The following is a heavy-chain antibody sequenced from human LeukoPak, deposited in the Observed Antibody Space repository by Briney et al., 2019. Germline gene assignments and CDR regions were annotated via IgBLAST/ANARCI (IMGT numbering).Heavy chain of an antibody. J-gene: IGHJ3*02. V-gene: IGHV3-48*04. CDR2: ISRSSSTI. CDR1: GFTFSRYS. D-gene: IGHD3-22*01. Sequence: GGSLRLSCAASGFTFSRYSMNWVRQAPGKGLEWVSYISRSSSTIHYADSVEGRFTISRDNAKNSLYLQMNSLRAEDTALYYCAKDKAYYYDSSSAFDIWGQGTMVTVSS. CDR3: AKDKAYYYDSSSAFDI.